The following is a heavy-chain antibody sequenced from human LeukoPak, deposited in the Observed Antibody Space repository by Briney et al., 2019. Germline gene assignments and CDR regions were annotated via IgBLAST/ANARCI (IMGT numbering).Heavy chain of an antibody. CDR2: INTDSGNP. CDR3: AREILRFDI. J-gene: IGHJ3*02. V-gene: IGHV7-4-1*02. Sequence: GASVKVSCKASGYSFNSQGMNWVRQAPGQGLEWMGWINTDSGNPTYPQGFTGRFVFSLDSSVSTAYLQISNLMPEDTAKYYCAREILRFDIWGQGTMVTVSS. CDR1: GYSFNSQG.